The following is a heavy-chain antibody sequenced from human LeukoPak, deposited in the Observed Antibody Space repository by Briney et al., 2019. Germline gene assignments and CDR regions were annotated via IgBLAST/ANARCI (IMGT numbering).Heavy chain of an antibody. V-gene: IGHV3-23*01. CDR1: GFIFGSYA. Sequence: PGGSLRLSCAASGFIFGSYAMSWVRQAPGKGLEWVSAISGSGGTTYYANSVKGRFTISRDNSKNTLYLQMNSLRAEDTAVYYCAKEAADIVVVPAAMMDSWGQGTLVTVSS. J-gene: IGHJ5*01. CDR2: ISGSGGTT. CDR3: AKEAADIVVVPAAMMDS. D-gene: IGHD2-2*01.